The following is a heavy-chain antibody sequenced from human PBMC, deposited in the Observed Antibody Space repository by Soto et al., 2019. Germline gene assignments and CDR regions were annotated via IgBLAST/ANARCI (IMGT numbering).Heavy chain of an antibody. Sequence: SGFTFSSYHMNWVRQAPGKGLEWVSSLTPDRLYIYYADSVKGRFTISRDNARNSLYLQMNSLRAEDTAVYYCARAAFISTTCYLRSAYMVVWGKGTTVTVSS. D-gene: IGHD2-2*01. CDR2: LTPDRLYI. V-gene: IGHV3-21*01. J-gene: IGHJ6*03. CDR3: ARAAFISTTCYLRSAYMVV. CDR1: GFTFSSYH.